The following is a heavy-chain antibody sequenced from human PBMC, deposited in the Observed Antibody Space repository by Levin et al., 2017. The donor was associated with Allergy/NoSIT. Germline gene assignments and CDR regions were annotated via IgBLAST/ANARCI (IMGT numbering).Heavy chain of an antibody. J-gene: IGHJ6*02. V-gene: IGHV1-2*02. CDR1: GYTFTGYY. D-gene: IGHD6-19*01. CDR3: ARPLGAVADDYGMDV. CDR2: INPNSGGT. Sequence: GESLKISCKASGYTFTGYYMHWVRQAPGQGLEWMGWINPNSGGTNYAQKFQGRVTMTRDTSISTAYMELSRLRSDDTAVYYCARPLGAVADDYGMDVWGQGTTVTVSS.